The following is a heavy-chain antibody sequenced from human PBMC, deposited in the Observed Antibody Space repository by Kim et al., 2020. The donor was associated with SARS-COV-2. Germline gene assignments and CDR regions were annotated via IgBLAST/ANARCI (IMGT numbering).Heavy chain of an antibody. CDR2: INAGNGNT. CDR3: ARGRFGYSSGWQLRQLDY. J-gene: IGHJ4*02. CDR1: GYTFTSYA. Sequence: ASVKVSCKASGYTFTSYAMHWVRQAPGQRLEWMGWINAGNGNTKYSQKFQGRVTITRDTSASTAYMELSSLRSEDTAVYYCARGRFGYSSGWQLRQLDYWGQGTLVTVSS. D-gene: IGHD6-19*01. V-gene: IGHV1-3*01.